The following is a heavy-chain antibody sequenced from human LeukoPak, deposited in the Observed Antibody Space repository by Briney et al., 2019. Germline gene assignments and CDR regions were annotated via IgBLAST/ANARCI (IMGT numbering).Heavy chain of an antibody. D-gene: IGHD3-10*01. CDR2: ISSSSSYI. CDR3: ARSTYYYGSGDFMDV. V-gene: IGHV3-21*01. Sequence: GGSLRLSCAASGFTFSGYSMNWVRQAPGKGLEWVSSISSSSSYIYCADSVKGRFTISRDNAKNSLYLQMNSLRAEDTAVYYCARSTYYYGSGDFMDVWGKGTTVTVSS. CDR1: GFTFSGYS. J-gene: IGHJ6*03.